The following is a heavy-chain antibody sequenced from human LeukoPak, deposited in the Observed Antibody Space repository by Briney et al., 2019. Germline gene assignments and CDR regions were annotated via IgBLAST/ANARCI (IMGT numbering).Heavy chain of an antibody. Sequence: GGSLRLSCAASGFTFSSYGMHWVRQAPGKGLEWVAVIWSHGGNEYYADSVKGRFTISRDNSKNTLYLQMNSLRAEDTAVYYCAKETGQWLINWFDPWGQGTLVTVSS. CDR2: IWSHGGNE. D-gene: IGHD6-19*01. V-gene: IGHV3-33*06. CDR3: AKETGQWLINWFDP. J-gene: IGHJ5*02. CDR1: GFTFSSYG.